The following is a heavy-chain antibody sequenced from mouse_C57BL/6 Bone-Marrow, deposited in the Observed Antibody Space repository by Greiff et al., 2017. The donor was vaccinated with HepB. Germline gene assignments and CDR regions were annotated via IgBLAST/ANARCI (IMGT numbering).Heavy chain of an antibody. J-gene: IGHJ3*01. V-gene: IGHV1-50*01. CDR3: ARSKSTDGSSLFAY. D-gene: IGHD1-1*01. CDR1: GYTFTSYW. CDR2: IDPSDSYT. Sequence: QVQLQQPGAELVKPGASVKLSCKASGYTFTSYWMQWVKQRPGQGLEWIGEIDPSDSYTNYNQQFKGKATLTVDTSSSTAYMQLSSLTSEDSAVYYCARSKSTDGSSLFAYWGQGTLVTVSA.